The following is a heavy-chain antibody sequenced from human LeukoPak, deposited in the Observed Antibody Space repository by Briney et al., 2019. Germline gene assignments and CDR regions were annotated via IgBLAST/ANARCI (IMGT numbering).Heavy chain of an antibody. CDR1: GFTFSSYW. J-gene: IGHJ3*02. Sequence: GGSLRLSCASSGFTFSSYWMHWVRHAPGKGLVGVSRINSDWSTTNYADSVKGRFNISRDNAKNTLYLQMNSLRAEDTAVYYCARVSGIWAFDIWGQGTMVTVSS. CDR3: ARVSGIWAFDI. CDR2: INSDWSTT. D-gene: IGHD3-10*01. V-gene: IGHV3-74*01.